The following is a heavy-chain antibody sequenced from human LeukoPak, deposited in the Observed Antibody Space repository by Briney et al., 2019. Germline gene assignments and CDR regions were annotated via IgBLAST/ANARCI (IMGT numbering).Heavy chain of an antibody. CDR3: ARRAPSHDFDD. V-gene: IGHV3-48*04. CDR2: ISTAGNTM. Sequence: GGSLRLSCAASGFTFSSYSMNWVRQAPGKGPEWDSSISTAGNTMYYADSVKGRFTISRDNAKNLLYLQMNGLRAEDTAVYYCARRAPSHDFDDWGQGTLVTVSS. CDR1: GFTFSSYS. J-gene: IGHJ4*02.